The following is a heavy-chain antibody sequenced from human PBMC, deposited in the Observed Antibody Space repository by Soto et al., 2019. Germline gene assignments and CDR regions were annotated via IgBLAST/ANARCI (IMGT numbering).Heavy chain of an antibody. Sequence: GESLQISCKGSGYSFTSYWISCVRQMPGKGLEWMGRIDPSDSYTNYSPSFQGHVTISADKSISTAYLQWSSLKASDTAMYYCASPLYSSSSNSGMDVWGEGTTVTVSS. J-gene: IGHJ6*04. CDR3: ASPLYSSSSNSGMDV. V-gene: IGHV5-10-1*01. D-gene: IGHD6-6*01. CDR1: GYSFTSYW. CDR2: IDPSDSYT.